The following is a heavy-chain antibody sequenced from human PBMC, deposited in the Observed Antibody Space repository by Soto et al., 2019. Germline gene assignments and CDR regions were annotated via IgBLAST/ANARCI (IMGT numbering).Heavy chain of an antibody. J-gene: IGHJ4*02. CDR1: GYTFTSYY. V-gene: IGHV1-46*01. CDR3: ARVYCSGGGCYGIDY. CDR2: INPSGGST. Sequence: QVQLVQSGAEVKKPGASVKVSCKASGYTFTSYYMHWVRQAPGQGLEWMGIINPSGGSTSYAQKVHGRVTXAXGXSXXAVYMELSSLRSEHTAVYYCARVYCSGGGCYGIDYWGQGALVTVS. D-gene: IGHD2-15*01.